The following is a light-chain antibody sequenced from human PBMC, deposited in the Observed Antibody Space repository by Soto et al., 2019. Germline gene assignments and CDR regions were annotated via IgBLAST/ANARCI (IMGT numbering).Light chain of an antibody. J-gene: IGLJ2*01. Sequence: QSELTQPPSASGTPGQRVTISCSGSSSNIGGNTVNWYQQLPGTAPKLLIYSNNQRPSGVPDRFSGSKSGTSASLAISGLQSEDEADYYCAAWDDSLNGVVFGGGTQLTVL. CDR3: AAWDDSLNGVV. CDR2: SNN. CDR1: SSNIGGNT. V-gene: IGLV1-44*01.